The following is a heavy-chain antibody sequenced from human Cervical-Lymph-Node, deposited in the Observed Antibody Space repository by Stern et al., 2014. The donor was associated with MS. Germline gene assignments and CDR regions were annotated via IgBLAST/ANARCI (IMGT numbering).Heavy chain of an antibody. D-gene: IGHD2-2*01. CDR3: VRDREYCRSTSCYVYGMDV. CDR2: INPNGGGT. CDR1: GYTFTTYQ. Sequence: QVQLVQSGAEVKKPGASVKVSCKASGYTFTTYQIHWVRQAPGQGLDWMGIINPNGGGTAYAQKFKGRVSMTRDTSTSTVYMDLSSLTSEDAGVYYCVRDREYCRSTSCYVYGMDVWGQVTAVTVSS. V-gene: IGHV1-46*01. J-gene: IGHJ6*02.